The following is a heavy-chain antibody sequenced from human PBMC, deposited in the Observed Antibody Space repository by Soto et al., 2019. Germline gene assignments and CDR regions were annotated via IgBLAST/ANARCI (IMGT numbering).Heavy chain of an antibody. CDR3: ASYYCSSTSCYAFDI. Sequence: PGGSLRLSCAASGFTFSSYSMNWVRQAPGKGLEWVSYISSSSSYIYYADSVKGRFTISRDNAKNSLYLQMNSLRAEDTAVYYCASYYCSSTSCYAFDIWGQGTMVTVSS. V-gene: IGHV3-21*01. CDR1: GFTFSSYS. D-gene: IGHD2-2*01. J-gene: IGHJ3*02. CDR2: ISSSSSYI.